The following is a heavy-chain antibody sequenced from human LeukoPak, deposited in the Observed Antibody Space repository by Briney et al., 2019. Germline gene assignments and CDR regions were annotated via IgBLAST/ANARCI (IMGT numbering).Heavy chain of an antibody. Sequence: PSETLSLTCAVYGGSFSGYYWSWIRQPAGKGLEWIGRIYTSGSTNYNPSLKSRVTMSVDTSKNQFSLKLSSVTAADTAVYYCARTDSAGSLDAFDIWGQGTMVTVSS. CDR1: GGSFSGYY. CDR2: IYTSGST. V-gene: IGHV4-59*10. J-gene: IGHJ3*02. D-gene: IGHD3-10*01. CDR3: ARTDSAGSLDAFDI.